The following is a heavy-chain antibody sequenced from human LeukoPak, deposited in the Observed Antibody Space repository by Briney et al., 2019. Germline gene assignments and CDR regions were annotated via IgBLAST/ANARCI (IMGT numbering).Heavy chain of an antibody. CDR1: GYTFSSYG. D-gene: IGHD3-10*01. J-gene: IGHJ4*02. V-gene: IGHV1-18*01. CDR3: ARDPPMVRGVRSPFDY. Sequence: ASAKVSCKASGYTFSSYGVSWVRQAPGQGLEWMGWIGTYNGHTNYSQQFQGRVTLTTDTSTSTAYMELRSLRSDDTAVYYCARDPPMVRGVRSPFDYWGQGTLVTVSS. CDR2: IGTYNGHT.